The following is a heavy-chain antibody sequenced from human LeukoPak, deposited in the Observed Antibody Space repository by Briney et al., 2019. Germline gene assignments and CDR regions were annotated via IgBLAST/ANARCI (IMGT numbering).Heavy chain of an antibody. V-gene: IGHV3-30*18. J-gene: IGHJ4*02. Sequence: GGSLRLSCAASGFTFSTYAMHWVRQAPGKGLEWVAVTSYDGSNSYYADSVKGPFTISRDNSKNTLYQQMNSLRAEDTAVYYCAKDYSSIAAAGMEEAFGYWGQGTLVTVSS. CDR2: TSYDGSNS. D-gene: IGHD6-13*01. CDR3: AKDYSSIAAAGMEEAFGY. CDR1: GFTFSTYA.